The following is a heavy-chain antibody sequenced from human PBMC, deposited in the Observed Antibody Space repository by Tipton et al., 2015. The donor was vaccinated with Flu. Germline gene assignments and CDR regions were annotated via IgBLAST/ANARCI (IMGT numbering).Heavy chain of an antibody. J-gene: IGHJ4*02. D-gene: IGHD3-3*01. V-gene: IGHV1-46*01. CDR2: INPSGGST. Sequence: QVQLVQSGAEVKKPGASVKVSCKASGYTFTSYYMHWVRQAPGQGLEWMGIINPSGGSTSYAQKFQGRVTMTRDTSTSTVYMELSSLRSEDTAVYYCARGNDFWSGYYSKYFDYWGQGTLVTVSS. CDR1: GYTFTSYY. CDR3: ARGNDFWSGYYSKYFDY.